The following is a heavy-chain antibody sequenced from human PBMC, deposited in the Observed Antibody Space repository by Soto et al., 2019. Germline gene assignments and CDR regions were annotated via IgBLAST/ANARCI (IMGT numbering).Heavy chain of an antibody. J-gene: IGHJ4*02. CDR2: ISYDGSNK. CDR3: AKEVNY. D-gene: IGHD2-21*01. V-gene: IGHV3-30*18. CDR1: GFTFSSYG. Sequence: GGSLRLSCAASGFTFSSYGMHWVRQAPGKGLEWVAVISYDGSNKYYADSVKGRFTISRDNSKNTLYLQMNSLRAEDTAVYYCAKEVNYWGQGTLVTVSS.